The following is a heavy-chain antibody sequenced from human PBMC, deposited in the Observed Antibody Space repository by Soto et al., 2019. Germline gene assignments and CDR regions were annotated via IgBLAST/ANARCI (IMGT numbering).Heavy chain of an antibody. D-gene: IGHD3-3*01. Sequence: QVQMVQSGAEVKKPGASVKVSCKASGYTFTSYYMHWVRQAPGQGLEWMGIINPSDGSTTYAQKFQGRVTMTRDTSTLTVYMELSSLRFEDTAVYYCARDGDFWRWDYWGQGSQVTVSS. CDR3: ARDGDFWRWDY. CDR2: INPSDGST. J-gene: IGHJ4*02. CDR1: GYTFTSYY. V-gene: IGHV1-46*01.